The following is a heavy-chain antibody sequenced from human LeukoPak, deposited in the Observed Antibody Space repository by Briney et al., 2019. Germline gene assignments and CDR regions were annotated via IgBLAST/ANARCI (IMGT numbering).Heavy chain of an antibody. CDR1: GFTFDDYD. Sequence: EPGRSLRLSCAASGFTFDDYDMHWVRQAPGKGLEWVSGITWNSHSIAYADSVKGRFTISRDNAKNSQYLQMNSLRAEDTALYYCAKDISVGIVAEPVAMVSPLDVWGQGTMVTVSS. D-gene: IGHD2-2*01. CDR3: AKDISVGIVAEPVAMVSPLDV. V-gene: IGHV3-9*01. CDR2: ITWNSHSI. J-gene: IGHJ3*01.